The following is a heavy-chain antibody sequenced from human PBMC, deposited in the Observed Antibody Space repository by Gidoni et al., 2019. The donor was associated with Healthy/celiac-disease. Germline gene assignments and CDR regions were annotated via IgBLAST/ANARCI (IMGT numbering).Heavy chain of an antibody. CDR2: ISNDGSNK. Sequence: LEWVAVISNDGSNKYYADSVKGRFTISRDNSKNTLYLQMNSLRAEDTAVYYCAREVDGYNWDYWGQGTLVTVSS. CDR3: AREVDGYNWDY. J-gene: IGHJ4*02. D-gene: IGHD5-12*01. V-gene: IGHV3-30-3*01.